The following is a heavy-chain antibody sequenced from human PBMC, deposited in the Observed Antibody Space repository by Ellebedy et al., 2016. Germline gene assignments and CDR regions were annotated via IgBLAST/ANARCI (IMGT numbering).Heavy chain of an antibody. D-gene: IGHD3-22*01. CDR2: ISSSSSYI. V-gene: IGHV3-21*01. CDR3: ARGSFDSWIYYYYMDV. CDR1: GFTFSSYS. Sequence: GGSLRLSXAASGFTFSSYSMNWVRQAPGKGLEWVSSISSSSSYIYYADSVKGRFTISRDNAKNSLYLQMNSLRAEDTAVYYCARGSFDSWIYYYYMDVWGKGTTVTVSS. J-gene: IGHJ6*03.